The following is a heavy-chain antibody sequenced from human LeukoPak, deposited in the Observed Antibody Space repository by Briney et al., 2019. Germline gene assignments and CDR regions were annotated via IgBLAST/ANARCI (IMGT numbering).Heavy chain of an antibody. D-gene: IGHD2-15*01. Sequence: SVKVSCKASGYTFTSYDINWVRQAPGQGLEWMGRIIPIFGTANYAQKFQGRVTITTDESTSTAYMELSSLRSEDTAVYYCASYCSGGSCYHTDYWGQGTLVTVSS. CDR1: GYTFTSYD. V-gene: IGHV1-69*05. CDR3: ASYCSGGSCYHTDY. J-gene: IGHJ4*02. CDR2: IIPIFGTA.